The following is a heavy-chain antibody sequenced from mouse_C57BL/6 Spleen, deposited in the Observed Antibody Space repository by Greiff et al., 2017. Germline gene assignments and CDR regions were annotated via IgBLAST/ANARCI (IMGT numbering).Heavy chain of an antibody. CDR1: GFTFSDYG. V-gene: IGHV5-17*01. J-gene: IGHJ3*01. D-gene: IGHD2-3*01. CDR2: ISSGSSTI. Sequence: EVKLMESGGGLVKPGGSLKLSCAASGFTFSDYGMHWVRQAPEKGLEWVAYISSGSSTIYYADTVKGRFTISRDNAKNTLFLQMTSLRSEDTAMYYCARNGYYPGAYWGQGTLVTVSA. CDR3: ARNGYYPGAY.